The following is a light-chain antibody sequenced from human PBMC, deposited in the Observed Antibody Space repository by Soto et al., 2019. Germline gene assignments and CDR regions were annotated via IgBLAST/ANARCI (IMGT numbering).Light chain of an antibody. CDR1: KLGNKY. Sequence: SYELTQPPSVSVSPGQTASITCSGDKLGNKYACWYQQKPGQSPVLVIYQDSKRPSGIPERFSGSNSGNTATVAISGTQPMDGPDYYCLAWEGSTGVFATGTKVTVL. J-gene: IGLJ1*01. CDR2: QDS. V-gene: IGLV3-1*01. CDR3: LAWEGSTGV.